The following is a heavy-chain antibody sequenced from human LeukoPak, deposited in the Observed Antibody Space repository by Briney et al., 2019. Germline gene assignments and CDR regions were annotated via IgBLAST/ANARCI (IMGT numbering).Heavy chain of an antibody. Sequence: SETLSLTCSVSGDSISMHYWSWIRQPPGKGLEWIGYIDHTGSTNYNPSLNSRVTISRDMSKNHFSLELSSVTAADTAVYFCARGGYCDSTSCRAGYYYYYYMDVWGKGTTVTISS. J-gene: IGHJ6*03. CDR1: GDSISMHY. D-gene: IGHD2-2*03. CDR2: IDHTGST. V-gene: IGHV4-59*11. CDR3: ARGGYCDSTSCRAGYYYYYYMDV.